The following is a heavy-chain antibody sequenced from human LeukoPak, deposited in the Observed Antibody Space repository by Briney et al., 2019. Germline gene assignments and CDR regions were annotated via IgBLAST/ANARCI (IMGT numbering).Heavy chain of an antibody. CDR1: GFTFRNYW. J-gene: IGHJ4*02. CDR3: VVTRTRGDH. CDR2: INQKGNDK. Sequence: PGGSLRLSCVASGFTFRNYWMSWVRQAPGKGLEWVANINQKGNDKYYVNSVKGRFTISRDNTKNSLFLQMNSLRAEDTAVYYCVVTRTRGDHWGQGTLVTVSS. V-gene: IGHV3-7*03. D-gene: IGHD2-21*01.